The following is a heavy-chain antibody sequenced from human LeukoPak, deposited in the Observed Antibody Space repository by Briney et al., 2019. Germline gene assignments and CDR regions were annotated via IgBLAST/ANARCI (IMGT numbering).Heavy chain of an antibody. Sequence: PSETLSLTCAVYGGSFSGYYWSWIRQPPGKGLEWIGEINHSGSTNYNPSLKSRVTISVDTSKNQFSLKLSSVTAADTAVYYCARQGLYFDWLLRLNAFDIWGQGTMVTVSS. V-gene: IGHV4-34*01. J-gene: IGHJ3*02. CDR3: ARQGLYFDWLLRLNAFDI. CDR2: INHSGST. D-gene: IGHD3-9*01. CDR1: GGSFSGYY.